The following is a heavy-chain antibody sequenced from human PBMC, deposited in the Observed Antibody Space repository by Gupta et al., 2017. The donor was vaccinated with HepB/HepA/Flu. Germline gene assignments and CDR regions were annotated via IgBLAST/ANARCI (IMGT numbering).Heavy chain of an antibody. J-gene: IGHJ6*03. CDR3: ARGSGCTTSACYTNSYFYYMDV. D-gene: IGHD2-2*02. Sequence: QVQLQQWGAGLLKPSETLSLTCAVYDVSFNDSYWSWTLEPPGKELEWIGEINHSGSPNYNPSLKSRVSISVATSKKEFSLKLTSVTAADTAVYYCARGSGCTTSACYTNSYFYYMDVWGKGATVTVSS. V-gene: IGHV4-34*01. CDR1: DVSFNDSY. CDR2: INHSGSP.